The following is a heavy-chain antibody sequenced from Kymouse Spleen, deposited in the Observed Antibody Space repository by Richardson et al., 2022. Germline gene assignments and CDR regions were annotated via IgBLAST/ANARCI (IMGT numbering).Heavy chain of an antibody. CDR2: IYYSGST. D-gene: IGHD3-10*01. CDR1: GGSISSGGYY. Sequence: QVQLQESGPGLVKPSQTLSLTCTVSGGSISSGGYYWSWIRQHPGKGLEWIGYIYYSGSTYYNPSLKSRVTISVDTSKNQFSLKLSSVTAADTAVYYCARGRAYYGSGSYSHFDYWGQGTLVTVSS. CDR3: ARGRAYYGSGSYSHFDY. J-gene: IGHJ4*02. V-gene: IGHV4-31*03.